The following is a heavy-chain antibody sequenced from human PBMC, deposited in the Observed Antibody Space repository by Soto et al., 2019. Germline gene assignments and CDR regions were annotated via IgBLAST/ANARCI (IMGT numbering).Heavy chain of an antibody. J-gene: IGHJ6*02. Sequence: LRLSCTFSGFTSDDYDYALTWVRQAPGKGLQWLGLIRGSTYGGTTEYAASVKGRFTISRDDSKGIAYLQMNSLKTEDTAVYYCSRDGDFYGLDVSGPGTTVTVSS. D-gene: IGHD3-3*01. CDR2: IRGSTYGGTT. CDR1: GFTSDDYDYA. V-gene: IGHV3-49*04. CDR3: SRDGDFYGLDV.